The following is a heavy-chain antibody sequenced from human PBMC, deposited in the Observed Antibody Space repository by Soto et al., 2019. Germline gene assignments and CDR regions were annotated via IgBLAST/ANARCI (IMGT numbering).Heavy chain of an antibody. J-gene: IGHJ6*02. D-gene: IGHD3-16*02. V-gene: IGHV4-34*01. CDR1: GGSFSGYY. CDR2: INHSGST. CDR3: ARTSGDYVWGSYRQDYYYGMDV. Sequence: SETLSLTCAVYGGSFSGYYWSWIRQPPGKGLEWIGEINHSGSTNYNPSLKSRVTISVDTSKNQFSLKLSSVTAADTAVYYCARTSGDYVWGSYRQDYYYGMDVWGHGTTVTVSS.